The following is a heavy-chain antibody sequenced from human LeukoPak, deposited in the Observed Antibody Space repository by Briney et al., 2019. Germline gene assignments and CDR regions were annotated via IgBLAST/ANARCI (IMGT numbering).Heavy chain of an antibody. V-gene: IGHV3-30*02. Sequence: GGSLRLSCAASGFTFSSYGMHWVRQAPGKGLEWVAFIRYDGSNKYYADSVKGRFTISRDNSKNTLYLQMNSLRAEDTAVYYCARVGYYDYVWGSYRPMDVWGKGTTVTVSS. CDR3: ARVGYYDYVWGSYRPMDV. J-gene: IGHJ6*03. D-gene: IGHD3-16*02. CDR2: IRYDGSNK. CDR1: GFTFSSYG.